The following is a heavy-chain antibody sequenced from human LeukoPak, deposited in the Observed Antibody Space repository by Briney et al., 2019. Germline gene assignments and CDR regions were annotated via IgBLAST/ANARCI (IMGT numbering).Heavy chain of an antibody. V-gene: IGHV3-48*03. J-gene: IGHJ6*02. CDR3: ARYAVMYYTILSSRYYYVMDV. CDR2: ISISGSTI. D-gene: IGHD3-9*01. Sequence: PAGSLSLSCTASGCTISSYEMNWVRKAPAHGMEWVSYISISGSTIYYADSVKGLFTISTDNTKNSLYLQMISVRAENTAVYYCARYAVMYYTILSSRYYYVMDVWGQGTTVTVSS. CDR1: GCTISSYE.